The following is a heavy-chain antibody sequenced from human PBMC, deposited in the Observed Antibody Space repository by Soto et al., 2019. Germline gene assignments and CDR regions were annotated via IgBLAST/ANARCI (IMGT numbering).Heavy chain of an antibody. CDR1: GGSISSYY. CDR3: ARMSQQLVPRGHQGLDY. Sequence: PSETLSLTCTVSGGSISSYYWSWIRQPPGKGLEWIGYIYYSGSTNYNPSLKSRVTISVDTSKNQFSLKLSSVTAADTAVYYCARMSQQLVPRGHQGLDYWGQGTLVTVSS. V-gene: IGHV4-59*12. J-gene: IGHJ4*02. D-gene: IGHD6-13*01. CDR2: IYYSGST.